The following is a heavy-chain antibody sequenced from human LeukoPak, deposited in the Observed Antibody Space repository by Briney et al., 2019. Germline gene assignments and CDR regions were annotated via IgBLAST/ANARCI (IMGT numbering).Heavy chain of an antibody. CDR1: GFTFSNHY. D-gene: IGHD6-19*01. J-gene: IGHJ6*02. V-gene: IGHV3-74*01. CDR3: VRGSTDWNGMDV. CDR2: IDPNGKYT. Sequence: GGSLRLSCAASGFTFSNHYMHWVRQAPGRGLVSVSRIDPNGKYTSYADSVKGRFTISRDNAKNTLYLQMNTLGAEDTALYYCVRGSTDWNGMDVWGQGTTVTVSS.